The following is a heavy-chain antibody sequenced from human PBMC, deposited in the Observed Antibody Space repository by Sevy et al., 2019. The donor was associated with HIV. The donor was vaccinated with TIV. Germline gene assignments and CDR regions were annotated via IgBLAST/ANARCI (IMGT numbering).Heavy chain of an antibody. J-gene: IGHJ3*02. CDR1: GGTFSSYA. Sequence: ASVKVSCKASGGTFSSYAISWVRQAPGQGLEWMRGIIPIFGTANYAQKFQGRVTITADESTSKAYMELSSLRSEDTAVYYCARGLRRLTIFDAFDIWGQGTMVTVSS. V-gene: IGHV1-69*13. CDR3: ARGLRRLTIFDAFDI. CDR2: IIPIFGTA. D-gene: IGHD3-3*01.